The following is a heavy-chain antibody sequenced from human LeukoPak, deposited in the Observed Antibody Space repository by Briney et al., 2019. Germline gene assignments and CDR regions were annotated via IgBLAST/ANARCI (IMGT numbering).Heavy chain of an antibody. CDR2: ISWNSGSI. CDR1: GFTFDDYA. D-gene: IGHD1-20*01. V-gene: IGHV3-9*03. Sequence: PGRSLRLSCAASGFTFDDYAMHWVRQAPGKGLEWVSGISWNSGSIGYADSVKGRFTISRDNAKNSLYLQMNSLRAEDMALYYCAKGYNWNYYYYYMDVWGKGTTVTVSS. CDR3: AKGYNWNYYYYYMDV. J-gene: IGHJ6*03.